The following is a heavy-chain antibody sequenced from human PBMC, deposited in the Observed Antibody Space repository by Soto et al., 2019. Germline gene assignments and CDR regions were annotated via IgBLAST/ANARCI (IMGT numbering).Heavy chain of an antibody. V-gene: IGHV3-23*01. D-gene: IGHD3-22*01. CDR3: AKSTYYYDSIGYYYFDY. CDR2: ISGSGGST. J-gene: IGHJ4*02. CDR1: GFTFSSYA. Sequence: GGSLRLSWAASGFTFSSYAMSWVRQAPGKGLEWVSAISGSGGSTYYADSVKGRFTISRDNSKNTLYLQMNSLTAEDTAVYYCAKSTYYYDSIGYYYFDYWGQGTLVTVSS.